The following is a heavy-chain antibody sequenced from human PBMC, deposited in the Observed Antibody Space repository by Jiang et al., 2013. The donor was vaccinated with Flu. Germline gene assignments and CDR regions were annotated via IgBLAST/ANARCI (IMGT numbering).Heavy chain of an antibody. CDR3: ASETYLTGYYNDYGMDV. Sequence: SGAEVKKPGASVKVSCKASGYTFTSYYMHWVRQAPGQGLEWMGIINPSGGSTSYAQKFQGRVTMTRDTSTSTVYMELSSLRSEDTAVYYCASETYLTGYYNDYGMDVWGQGTTVTVSS. D-gene: IGHD3-9*01. V-gene: IGHV1-46*01. J-gene: IGHJ6*02. CDR1: GYTFTSYY. CDR2: INPSGGST.